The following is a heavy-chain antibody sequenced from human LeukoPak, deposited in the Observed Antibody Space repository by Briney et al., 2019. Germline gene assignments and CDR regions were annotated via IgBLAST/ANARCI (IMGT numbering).Heavy chain of an antibody. Sequence: GRSLRLFRGSSGFTYSDFGMSWVRQAPRMGLERVQVISAGGGSTYYADSVKGRFTISRDNAKDKLYLQLNSLRVEDTAVYYCAREVGTFDYWGQGTLVTVSS. V-gene: IGHV3-23*01. D-gene: IGHD1-26*01. CDR2: ISAGGGST. CDR3: AREVGTFDY. CDR1: GFTYSDFG. J-gene: IGHJ4*02.